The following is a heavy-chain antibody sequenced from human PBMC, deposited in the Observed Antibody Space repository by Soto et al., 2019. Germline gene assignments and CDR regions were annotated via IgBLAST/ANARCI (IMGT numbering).Heavy chain of an antibody. CDR1: GFTFSSYA. CDR3: AREEISFDY. CDR2: ISYDGSNK. V-gene: IGHV3-30-3*01. D-gene: IGHD3-16*02. Sequence: QVQLVESGGGVVQPGRSLRLSCAASGFTFSSYAMHWFRQATGKGLEWVAVISYDGSNKYYADSVKGRFTISRDNSKNTLYLQMNSLRAEDTAVYYCAREEISFDYWGQGTLVTVSS. J-gene: IGHJ4*02.